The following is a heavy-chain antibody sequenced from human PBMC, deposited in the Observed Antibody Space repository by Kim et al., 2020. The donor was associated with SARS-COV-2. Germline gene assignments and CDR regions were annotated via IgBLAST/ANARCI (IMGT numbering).Heavy chain of an antibody. CDR1: GFTFSTYW. CDR2: IDNDGSTT. V-gene: IGHV3-74*01. CDR3: ARGPF. J-gene: IGHJ4*02. Sequence: GGSLRLSCAASGFTFSTYWMDWVRQAPGKGPVWVSRIDNDGSTTLYADSVKGRFTISRDNSKNTLFLQMTSLRADDTGVYYCARGPFWGPGTLATVSS.